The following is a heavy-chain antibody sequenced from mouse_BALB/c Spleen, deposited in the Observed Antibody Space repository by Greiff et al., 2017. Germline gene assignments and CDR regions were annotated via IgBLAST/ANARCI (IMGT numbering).Heavy chain of an antibody. CDR2: IDPANGNT. Sequence: EVKLVESGAELVKPGASVKLSCTASGFNIKDTYMHWVKQRPEQGLEWIGRIDPANGNTKYDPKFQGKATITADTSSNTAYLQLSSLTSEDTAVYYCARSYYGSRNWYFDVWGAGTTVTVSS. V-gene: IGHV14-3*02. J-gene: IGHJ1*01. CDR1: GFNIKDTY. CDR3: ARSYYGSRNWYFDV. D-gene: IGHD1-1*01.